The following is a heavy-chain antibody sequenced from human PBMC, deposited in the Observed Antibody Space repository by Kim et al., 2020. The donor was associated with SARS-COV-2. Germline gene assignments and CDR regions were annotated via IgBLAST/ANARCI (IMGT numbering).Heavy chain of an antibody. J-gene: IGHJ6*02. V-gene: IGHV3-23*01. CDR2: ISGSGGST. CDR3: AKDSSSGYSSGWFTYYYYGIDV. Sequence: GGSLRLSCAASGFTFSSYAMSWVRQAPGKGLEWVSAISGSGGSTYYADSVKGRFTISRDNSKNTLYLQMNSLRAEDTAVYYCAKDSSSGYSSGWFTYYYYGIDVWGQGTTVSVSS. CDR1: GFTFSSYA. D-gene: IGHD6-19*01.